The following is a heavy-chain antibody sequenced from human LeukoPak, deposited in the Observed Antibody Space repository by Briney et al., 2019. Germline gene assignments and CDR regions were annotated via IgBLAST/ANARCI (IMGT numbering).Heavy chain of an antibody. Sequence: SETLSLTCTVSGGSFSRSTYYWGWIRQPPGKGLEWIGSINYSGSTFYKPSLKSRVTISVDTSKNQFSLKLSSVTAADTAVYYCARDRLFGVGDYYYYYGMDVWGQGTTVTVSS. V-gene: IGHV4-39*07. CDR3: ARDRLFGVGDYYYYYGMDV. J-gene: IGHJ6*02. CDR1: GGSFSRSTYY. D-gene: IGHD3-3*01. CDR2: INYSGST.